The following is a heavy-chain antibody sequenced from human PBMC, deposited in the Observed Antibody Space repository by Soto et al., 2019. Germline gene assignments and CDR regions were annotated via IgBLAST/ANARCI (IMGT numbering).Heavy chain of an antibody. Sequence: PSETLSLTCAVSGFFISSGNYWGWIRKPPGKGLEWIGSIFHGGSTYYNPSLKSRVTISVDMSKNQFSLKLNSVTAADTAVYYCARARWYDAFDVWGQGTVVTVS. D-gene: IGHD2-15*01. CDR1: GFFISSGNY. CDR3: ARARWYDAFDV. J-gene: IGHJ3*01. CDR2: IFHGGST. V-gene: IGHV4-38-2*01.